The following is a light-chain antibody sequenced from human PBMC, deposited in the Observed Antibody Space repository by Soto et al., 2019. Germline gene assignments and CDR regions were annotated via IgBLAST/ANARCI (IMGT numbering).Light chain of an antibody. V-gene: IGKV1-6*01. CDR2: AAS. CDR3: LQDYNYPYT. Sequence: IQMTQSPSSLSASVGDRVTITCRASQSISGYLSWYQQKPGKAPNLLIYAASSLQSGVPSRFSGSGSGTDFTLTISSLQPEDFATYYCLQDYNYPYTFGQGTKLEIK. J-gene: IGKJ2*01. CDR1: QSISGY.